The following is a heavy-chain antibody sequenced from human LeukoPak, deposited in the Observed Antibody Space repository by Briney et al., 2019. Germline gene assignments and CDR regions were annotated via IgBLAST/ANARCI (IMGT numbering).Heavy chain of an antibody. V-gene: IGHV3-23*01. CDR2: ISGSGGST. CDR3: AKDQSIAATGTGNWFDP. D-gene: IGHD6-13*01. CDR1: GFTFTTYA. J-gene: IGHJ5*02. Sequence: GESLRLSCAASGFTFTTYAMNWVRQAPGKGLEWVSGISGSGGSTYYADSVKGRFTISRDNSKNTLCLQMNSLRADDTAVYYCAKDQSIAATGTGNWFDPWGQGTLVTVSS.